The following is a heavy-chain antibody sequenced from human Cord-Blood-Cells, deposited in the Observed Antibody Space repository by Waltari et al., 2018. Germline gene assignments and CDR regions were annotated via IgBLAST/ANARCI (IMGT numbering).Heavy chain of an antibody. CDR3: ARRSFLAGAFDI. Sequence: EVQLVESGGGLVQPGGSLRLSCAASGFTFSSYWMSWVRQAPGEGLEWVGNIKQDGREKYYVDSVKGRFTSSRDNAKNSLYLQMNSLRAEDTAVYYCARRSFLAGAFDIWGQGTMVTVSS. D-gene: IGHD1-26*01. CDR1: GFTFSSYW. V-gene: IGHV3-7*01. J-gene: IGHJ3*02. CDR2: IKQDGREK.